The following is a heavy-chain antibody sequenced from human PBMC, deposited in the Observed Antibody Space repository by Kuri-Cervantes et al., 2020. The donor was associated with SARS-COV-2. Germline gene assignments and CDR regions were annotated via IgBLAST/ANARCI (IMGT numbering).Heavy chain of an antibody. CDR3: ARGRLRARRIAAASTLDY. D-gene: IGHD6-13*01. Sequence: SETLSLTCAVYGGSFSGYYWSWIRQPPGKGLEWIGEINHSGSTNYNPSLKSRVTISVDTSKNQFSLKLSSVTAADTAVYYCARGRLRARRIAAASTLDYWGQGTLVTVSS. V-gene: IGHV4-34*01. J-gene: IGHJ4*02. CDR1: GGSFSGYY. CDR2: INHSGST.